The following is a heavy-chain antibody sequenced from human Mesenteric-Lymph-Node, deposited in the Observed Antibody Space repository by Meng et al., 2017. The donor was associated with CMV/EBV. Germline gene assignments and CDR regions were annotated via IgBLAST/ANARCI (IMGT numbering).Heavy chain of an antibody. V-gene: IGHV1-18*01. Sequence: ASVKVSCKASGYTFTGYGISWVRQAPGQGLEWMGWISAYNGNTNYAQKLQGRVTMTTDTSTSTAYMELRSLRSDDTAVYYCARASGGYDFWSGYQLRGNWFDPWGQGTLVTVSS. CDR3: ARASGGYDFWSGYQLRGNWFDP. D-gene: IGHD3-3*01. CDR1: GYTFTGYG. CDR2: ISAYNGNT. J-gene: IGHJ5*02.